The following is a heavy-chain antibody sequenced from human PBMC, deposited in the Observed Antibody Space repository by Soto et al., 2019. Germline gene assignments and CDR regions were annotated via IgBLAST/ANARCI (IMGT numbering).Heavy chain of an antibody. D-gene: IGHD1-26*01. CDR1: GFSLTTDRVG. CDR3: AHAYGGRSLY. V-gene: IGHV2-5*02. J-gene: IGHJ4*02. CDR2: IYWDDSK. Sequence: QITLKESGPTLVKPTQTLTLTCTFSGFSLTTDRVGVGWIRQPPGEALEWLAVIYWDDSKTYRPALESRLTIPTDTSKHPGALTMTNMDSLDTATYYCAHAYGGRSLYWGQGTLVTVSS.